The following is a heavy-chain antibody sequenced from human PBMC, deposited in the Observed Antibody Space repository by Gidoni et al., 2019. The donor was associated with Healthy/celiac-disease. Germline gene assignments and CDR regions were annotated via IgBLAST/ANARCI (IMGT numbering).Heavy chain of an antibody. CDR1: GGTFSSYA. Sequence: QVQLVQSGAEVKKPGSSVKVSCKASGGTFSSYAISWVRPAPGQGLEWMGGIIPIFGTANYAQKFQGRVTITADESTSTAYMELSSLRSEDTAVYYCAADLRGNYDILTGYYYYYGMDVWGQGTTVTVSS. D-gene: IGHD3-9*01. CDR3: AADLRGNYDILTGYYYYYGMDV. V-gene: IGHV1-69*01. J-gene: IGHJ6*02. CDR2: IIPIFGTA.